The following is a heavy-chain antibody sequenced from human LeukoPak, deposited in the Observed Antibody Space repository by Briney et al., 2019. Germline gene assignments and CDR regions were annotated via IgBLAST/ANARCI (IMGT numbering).Heavy chain of an antibody. Sequence: GGALRLSCAASGFTFSSYILNWVRQAPGKGLEWVSSISSSTTYIYYADSVKGRFTISRDNAKNSLYLQMNSLRAEDTAVYYCARGLSSRDAFDIWGQGTMVTVSS. D-gene: IGHD2-2*01. CDR1: GFTFSSYI. V-gene: IGHV3-21*01. J-gene: IGHJ3*02. CDR3: ARGLSSRDAFDI. CDR2: ISSSTTYI.